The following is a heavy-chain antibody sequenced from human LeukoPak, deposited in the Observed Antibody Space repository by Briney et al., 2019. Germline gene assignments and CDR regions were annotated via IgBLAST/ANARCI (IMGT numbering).Heavy chain of an antibody. D-gene: IGHD6-13*01. J-gene: IGHJ4*02. CDR3: ASYRDSSPH. CDR1: GFTFSSYG. CDR2: ISYGGSNK. Sequence: GRSLRLSCAASGFTFSSYGMHWVRQAPGKGLEWVAVISYGGSNKFYADSVKGRFTISRDNSKNTLYLQMNSLRAEDTAVYYCASYRDSSPHWGQGTLVTVSS. V-gene: IGHV3-30*03.